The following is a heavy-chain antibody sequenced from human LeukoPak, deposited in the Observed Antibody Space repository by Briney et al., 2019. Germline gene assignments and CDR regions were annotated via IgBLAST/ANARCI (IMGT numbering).Heavy chain of an antibody. CDR2: ISYSGSNT. Sequence: GGSLRLSCAASGFSFSTYAMHWVRQAPGKGLEWVAVISYSGSNTYYADSVKGRFTISRDNAKNSLYLQMNSLRAEDTAVYYCARTTVSSSLSLGFDYWGQGTLVTVSS. V-gene: IGHV3-30*04. D-gene: IGHD2-2*01. CDR1: GFSFSTYA. J-gene: IGHJ4*02. CDR3: ARTTVSSSLSLGFDY.